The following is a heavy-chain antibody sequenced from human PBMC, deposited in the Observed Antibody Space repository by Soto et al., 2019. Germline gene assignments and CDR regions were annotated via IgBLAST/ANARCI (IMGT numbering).Heavy chain of an antibody. CDR3: ARDESDSSGYYRYFQH. Sequence: EVQLVESGGGLVKPGGSLRLSCAASGFTFSSYSMNWVRQAPGKGLEWVSSISSSSSYIYYADSVKGRFTISRDNAKNSLYLQMNSLRAEDTAVYYCARDESDSSGYYRYFQHWGQGTLVTVSS. D-gene: IGHD3-22*01. CDR1: GFTFSSYS. J-gene: IGHJ1*01. CDR2: ISSSSSYI. V-gene: IGHV3-21*01.